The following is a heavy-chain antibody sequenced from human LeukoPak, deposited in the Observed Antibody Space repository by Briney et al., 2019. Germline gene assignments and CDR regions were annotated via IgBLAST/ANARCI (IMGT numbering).Heavy chain of an antibody. D-gene: IGHD2-2*01. Sequence: SETLSLTCTISGGSISSISYYWGWIRQPPGKELEWIGGIYYTGTTYYSPSLNSRITISMDTSKNQFSLRMASVTAADTALYYCARRAVVPAAVSYFDNWGQGTLVTVSS. V-gene: IGHV4-39*01. CDR1: GGSISSISYY. CDR2: IYYTGTT. J-gene: IGHJ4*02. CDR3: ARRAVVPAAVSYFDN.